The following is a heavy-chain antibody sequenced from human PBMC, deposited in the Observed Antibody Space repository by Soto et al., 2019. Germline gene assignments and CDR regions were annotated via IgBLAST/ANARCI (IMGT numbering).Heavy chain of an antibody. D-gene: IGHD4-17*01. CDR2: IYYSGST. V-gene: IGHV4-59*01. J-gene: IGHJ4*02. Sequence: QVHLQESGPGLVKPSETLSLTCTVSGASISSYYWSWIRQPPGKGLEWIGYIYYSGSTNYNPSLTCRVTISVDTSKNQFSLKLSSVTTADTAVYYCARGSESAYCDYNYWGQETLVTVSS. CDR1: GASISSYY. CDR3: ARGSESAYCDYNY.